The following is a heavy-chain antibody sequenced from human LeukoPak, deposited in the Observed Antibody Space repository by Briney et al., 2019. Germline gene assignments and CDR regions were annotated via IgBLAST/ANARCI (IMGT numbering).Heavy chain of an antibody. V-gene: IGHV3-30*03. CDR3: ARVELYASGWYGSIDY. CDR2: VSYDGTNK. J-gene: IGHJ4*02. CDR1: GFSFSSYG. Sequence: PGGSLRLSCAASGFSFSSYGMHWVRQAPGKGLEWVAVVSYDGTNKYYADSVKGRFTISRDNSKNTLYLQMVSLRTEDTAVYYCARVELYASGWYGSIDYWGRGTLVAVSS. D-gene: IGHD6-19*01.